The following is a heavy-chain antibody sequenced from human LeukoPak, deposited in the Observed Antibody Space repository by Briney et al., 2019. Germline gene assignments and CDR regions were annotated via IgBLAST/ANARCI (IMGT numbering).Heavy chain of an antibody. CDR1: GFTFSSYG. V-gene: IGHV3-30*02. CDR2: IRYDGSNK. Sequence: SGGSLRLSCAASGFTFSSYGMHWVRQAPGKGLEWVAFIRYDGSNKYYADSVKGRFTISRDNSKNTLYLQMNSLRAEDTAVYYCSAIEMATIPSDYWGQGTLVTVSS. CDR3: SAIEMATIPSDY. J-gene: IGHJ4*02. D-gene: IGHD5-24*01.